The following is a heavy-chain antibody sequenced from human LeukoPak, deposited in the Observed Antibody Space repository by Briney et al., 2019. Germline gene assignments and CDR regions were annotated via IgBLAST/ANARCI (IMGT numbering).Heavy chain of an antibody. V-gene: IGHV5-51*01. CDR3: VRRQYFDSSGYGIDY. Sequence: GESLKISCKGFGSSFTSYWIGWVRQMPGKGLEWMGIIYPGDSDTKYSPSFQGQVTISADESISAAYLQWTTLKASDTAMYYCVRRQYFDSSGYGIDYWGQGTLVTVSS. CDR2: IYPGDSDT. D-gene: IGHD3-22*01. CDR1: GSSFTSYW. J-gene: IGHJ4*02.